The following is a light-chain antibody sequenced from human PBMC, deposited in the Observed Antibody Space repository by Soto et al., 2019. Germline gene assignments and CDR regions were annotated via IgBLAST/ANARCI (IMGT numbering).Light chain of an antibody. CDR2: ADD. Sequence: SYELTQPPSVSVAPGQTARITCGGNNIGSKSVHWYQQKPGQAPVLVVYADDDRPSGIPERFSGSNSGNTATLTISRVEAGDEADYYRQVWDSTRDLHVFGSGTKLTVL. CDR3: QVWDSTRDLHV. J-gene: IGLJ1*01. V-gene: IGLV3-21*02. CDR1: NIGSKS.